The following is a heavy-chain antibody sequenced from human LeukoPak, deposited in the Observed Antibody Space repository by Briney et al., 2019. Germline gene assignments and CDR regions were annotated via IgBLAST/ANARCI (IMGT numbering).Heavy chain of an antibody. CDR2: IYYSGST. J-gene: IGHJ4*02. Sequence: SETLSLTGTVSGGSISSYYWSWIRQPPGKGLEWIGYIYYSGSTNYNPSLKSRVTISVDTSKNQFSLKLSSVTAADTAVYYCARDYDILTGSDYWGQGTLVTVSS. CDR3: ARDYDILTGSDY. CDR1: GGSISSYY. D-gene: IGHD3-9*01. V-gene: IGHV4-59*08.